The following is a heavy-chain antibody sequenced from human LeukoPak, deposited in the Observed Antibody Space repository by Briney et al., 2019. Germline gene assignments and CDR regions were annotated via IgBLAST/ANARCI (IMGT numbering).Heavy chain of an antibody. CDR3: ARANYYDN. J-gene: IGHJ4*02. CDR2: ISSSSSTI. Sequence: PGGSLRLSCAASGFSFSSYWMAWVRQPPGKGLEWVSYISSSSSTIYYADSVKGRFTISRDNAKNSLYLQMSSLRAEDTAVYYCARANYYDNWGQGTLVTVSS. CDR1: GFSFSSYW. V-gene: IGHV3-48*01. D-gene: IGHD2-8*01.